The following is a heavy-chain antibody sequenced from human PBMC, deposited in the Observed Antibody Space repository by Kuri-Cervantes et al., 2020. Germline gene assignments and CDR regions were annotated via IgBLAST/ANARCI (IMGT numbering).Heavy chain of an antibody. J-gene: IGHJ3*02. Sequence: GESLKISCAASGFTFSSYGMHWVRQAPGKGLEWVAVISYDGSNKYYADSVKGRFTISRDNSKNTLYLQMNSLRAEDTAVYYCAREGYCSGKAGAFDIWGQGTMVTVSS. CDR2: ISYDGSNK. CDR1: GFTFSSYG. D-gene: IGHD2-15*01. CDR3: AREGYCSGKAGAFDI. V-gene: IGHV3-30*03.